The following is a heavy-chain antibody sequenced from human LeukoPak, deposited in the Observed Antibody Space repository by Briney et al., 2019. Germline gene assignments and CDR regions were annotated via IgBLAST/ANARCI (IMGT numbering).Heavy chain of an antibody. Sequence: PGGSLRLSCAASGFTFSSYGMHWVRQAPGKGLEWVAFIRYDGSNKYYADSVKGRFTISRDNSKKTVYLQVNSLRVEDTAVYYCAKDAQRGFDFSNSLESWGQGTLVTVSP. D-gene: IGHD4-11*01. J-gene: IGHJ4*02. CDR1: GFTFSSYG. V-gene: IGHV3-30*02. CDR3: AKDAQRGFDFSNSLES. CDR2: IRYDGSNK.